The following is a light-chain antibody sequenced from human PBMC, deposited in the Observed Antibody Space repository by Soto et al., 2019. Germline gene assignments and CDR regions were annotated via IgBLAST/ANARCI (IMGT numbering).Light chain of an antibody. V-gene: IGKV1-27*01. CDR3: QKDNTAPLT. CDR1: QGIYNF. CDR2: AAS. J-gene: IGKJ4*01. Sequence: DIQMTQSPSSLSASVGDRITITCRASQGIYNFLAWYQQTPGKVPTLLIYAASTLRSGVPSRFSGSGSGTDFNLTISSLQPEDAATYYCQKDNTAPLTFGGGTKVQIK.